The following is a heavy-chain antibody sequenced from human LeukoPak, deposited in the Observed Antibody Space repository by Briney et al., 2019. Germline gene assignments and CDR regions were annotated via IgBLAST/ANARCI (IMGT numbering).Heavy chain of an antibody. CDR1: GFTFSSYG. V-gene: IGHV3-33*01. CDR3: ARDHQRYCSGGSCYSGY. CDR2: IWYDGSNK. D-gene: IGHD2-15*01. Sequence: GGSLRLSCAASGFTFSSYGMHWGRQAPGKGLEWVAVIWYDGSNKYYADSVKGRFTISRDNSKNTLYLQMNSLRAEDTAVYYCARDHQRYCSGGSCYSGYWGQGTLVTVSS. J-gene: IGHJ4*02.